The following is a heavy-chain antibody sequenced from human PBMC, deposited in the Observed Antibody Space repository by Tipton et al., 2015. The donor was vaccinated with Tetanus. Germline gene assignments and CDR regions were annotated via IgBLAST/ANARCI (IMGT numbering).Heavy chain of an antibody. J-gene: IGHJ6*02. Sequence: QLVQSGAEVKKPGSSVKVSCKASGGNFYSFAIIWVRQAPGQGLEWMGWISPYNQNTNFAQKFQGRITMTTDTSTNTAYMELRSLRSGDTAVYYCARGAVITGTTFSSYYGLDVWGQGTTVTVSS. CDR2: ISPYNQNT. CDR1: GGNFYSFA. CDR3: ARGAVITGTTFSSYYGLDV. V-gene: IGHV1-18*01. D-gene: IGHD1-7*01.